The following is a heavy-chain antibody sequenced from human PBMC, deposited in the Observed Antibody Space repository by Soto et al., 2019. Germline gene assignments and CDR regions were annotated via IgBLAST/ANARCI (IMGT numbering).Heavy chain of an antibody. CDR1: GFTFSSYA. CDR2: ISGSGCST. V-gene: IGHV3-23*01. CDR3: AKLSDRGMDV. J-gene: IGHJ6*02. Sequence: PGGSLRLSCAASGFTFSSYAMSWVRQAPGKGLEWVSAISGSGCSTYYADSVKGRFTISSDNSKNTLYLQMNSLRAADTAVYYCAKLSDRGMDVWGQGTTVTVSS. D-gene: IGHD2-2*01.